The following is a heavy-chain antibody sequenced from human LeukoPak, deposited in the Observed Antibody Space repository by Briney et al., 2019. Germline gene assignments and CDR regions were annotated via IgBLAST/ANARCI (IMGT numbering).Heavy chain of an antibody. CDR1: GASISSYY. CDR2: IYYSGST. J-gene: IGHJ6*02. Sequence: SETLSLTCTVSGASISSYYWSWIRQPPGKGLEWIGYIYYSGSTNYNPSLKSRVTISVDTSKNQFSLKLSSVTAADTAVYYCARGLPQYYYYGMDVWGQGTTVTVSS. D-gene: IGHD5-18*01. V-gene: IGHV4-59*01. CDR3: ARGLPQYYYYGMDV.